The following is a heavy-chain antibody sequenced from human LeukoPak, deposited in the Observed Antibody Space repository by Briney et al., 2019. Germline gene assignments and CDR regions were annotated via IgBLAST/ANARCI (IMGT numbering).Heavy chain of an antibody. V-gene: IGHV4-38-2*01. CDR2: IYHSGNT. Sequence: SETLSLTCAVYGGSFSGYYWGWIRQPPGKGLEWIGSIYHSGNTYYNPSLKSRVTISVDTSKNQFSLKLSSVTAADTAVYYCASVFTPDLQLDYWGQGTLVTVSS. D-gene: IGHD1-14*01. CDR3: ASVFTPDLQLDY. CDR1: GGSFSGYY. J-gene: IGHJ4*02.